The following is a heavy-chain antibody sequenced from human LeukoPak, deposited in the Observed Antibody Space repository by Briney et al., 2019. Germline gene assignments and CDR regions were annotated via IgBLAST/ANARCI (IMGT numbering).Heavy chain of an antibody. CDR3: ARGGCSGGSCYSSWFDP. V-gene: IGHV1-2*02. CDR1: GYTFYDYY. Sequence: ASVKVSCKASGYTFYDYYIHWVRRAPEQGLEWMGWIDPNSGVRNYAQKFQGRVTMTRDTSTSTAYMDLSSLTFDDTAVYYCARGGCSGGSCYSSWFDPWGQGTLVTVSS. CDR2: IDPNSGVR. D-gene: IGHD2-15*01. J-gene: IGHJ5*02.